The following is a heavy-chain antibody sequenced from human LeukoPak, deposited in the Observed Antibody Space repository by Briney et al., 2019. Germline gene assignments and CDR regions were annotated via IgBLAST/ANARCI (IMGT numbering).Heavy chain of an antibody. CDR1: GYTFTGYY. V-gene: IGHV1-2*02. CDR3: ARDKWDDYGDP. D-gene: IGHD4-17*01. Sequence: ASVKVSCKASGYTFTGYYMHWVRQAPGQGLEWMGWINPNSDGTNYAQKLQGRVTMTTDTSTSTAYMELRSLRSDDTAVYYCARDKWDDYGDPWGQGTLVTVSS. CDR2: INPNSDGT. J-gene: IGHJ5*02.